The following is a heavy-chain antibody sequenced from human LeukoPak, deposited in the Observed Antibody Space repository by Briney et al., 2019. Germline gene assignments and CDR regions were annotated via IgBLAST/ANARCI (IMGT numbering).Heavy chain of an antibody. CDR1: GGTFSSYA. V-gene: IGHV1-69*13. Sequence: ASVKVSCKASGGTFSSYAISWVRQDPGQGLEWMGGIIPIFGTANYAQKFQGRVTITADESTSTAYMELSSLRSEDTAVYYCARDTSLIAAAGSYWGQGTLVTVSS. CDR3: ARDTSLIAAAGSY. CDR2: IIPIFGTA. D-gene: IGHD6-13*01. J-gene: IGHJ4*02.